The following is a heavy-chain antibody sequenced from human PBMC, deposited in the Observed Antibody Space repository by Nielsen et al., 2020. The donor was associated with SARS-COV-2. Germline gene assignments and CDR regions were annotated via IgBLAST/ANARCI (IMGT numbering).Heavy chain of an antibody. CDR3: LIESNVRAIFYSISSFDP. J-gene: IGHJ5*02. D-gene: IGHD3-10*02. CDR2: ISGNGATI. CDR1: GFTFSDSY. V-gene: IGHV3-11*04. Sequence: GESLKISCAASGFTFSDSYMTWIRQAPGKGLEWVSYISGNGATIYYADSVKGRFTISRDNAKNSLYLQMDSLRAEDTAVDFCLIESNVRAIFYSISSFDPWGQGTQVTVSS.